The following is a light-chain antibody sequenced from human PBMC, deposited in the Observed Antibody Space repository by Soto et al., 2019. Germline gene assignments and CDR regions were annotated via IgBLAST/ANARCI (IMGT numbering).Light chain of an antibody. Sequence: QSVLSQDASVSGTPGQRVAMACSGGNSNIGKNSVNWYRQVPGTAPQLLIYSDTLRSFGIPDRFSASKSDTSATLAIGGLQSDDEDLYFCAAWADSLNALVFGGGTQLTVL. J-gene: IGLJ7*01. CDR3: AAWADSLNALV. CDR2: SDT. V-gene: IGLV1-44*01. CDR1: NSNIGKNS.